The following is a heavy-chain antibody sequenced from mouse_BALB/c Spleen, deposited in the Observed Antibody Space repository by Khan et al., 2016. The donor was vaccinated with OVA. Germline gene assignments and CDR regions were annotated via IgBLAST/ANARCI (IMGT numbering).Heavy chain of an antibody. D-gene: IGHD1-1*01. CDR3: ENHGSSCGWLTY. Sequence: QIQLVQSGAELAKPGASVKMSCKASGYTFTSYWMHWVKQRPGQGLEWIGYINPSTGYTEYNQRFKDKATLTADKSSSTAYMQLSSLTSEESAVYCGENHGSSCGWLTYWGQGTMLTVSA. V-gene: IGHV1-7*01. CDR2: INPSTGYT. J-gene: IGHJ3*01. CDR1: GYTFTSYW.